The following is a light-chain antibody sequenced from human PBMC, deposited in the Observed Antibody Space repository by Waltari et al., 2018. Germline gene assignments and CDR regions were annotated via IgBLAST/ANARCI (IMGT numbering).Light chain of an antibody. CDR1: QSIHNS. CDR2: AAS. J-gene: IGKJ5*01. Sequence: DIQMTQSPSSLSASVGDRVVITCRASQSIHNSLNWYQQTPGTAPEVLIHAASTLLSGVPSRFSGSGSGTEFTLTITPLHPADFATYFCQQTYRTSIPFGQGTRLEI. CDR3: QQTYRTSIP. V-gene: IGKV1-39*01.